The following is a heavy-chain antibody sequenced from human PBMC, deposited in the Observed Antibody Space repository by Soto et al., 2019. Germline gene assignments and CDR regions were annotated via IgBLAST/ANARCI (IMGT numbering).Heavy chain of an antibody. CDR2: ISGSGEDT. Sequence: QLLESGGGFVQPGGSLRLSCVASGFTFSNVAMAWVRQAPGEGLEWVSAISGSGEDTFYADSMKGRFTISRDNSKHTLYLPINSLRAEDTAVYYCANPIPKTGTTFGFWGQGTLGTVSS. CDR1: GFTFSNVA. CDR3: ANPIPKTGTTFGF. V-gene: IGHV3-23*01. D-gene: IGHD1-1*01. J-gene: IGHJ4*02.